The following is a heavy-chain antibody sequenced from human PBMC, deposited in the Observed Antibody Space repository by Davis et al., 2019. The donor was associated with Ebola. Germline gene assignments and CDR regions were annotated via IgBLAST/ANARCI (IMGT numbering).Heavy chain of an antibody. CDR1: GGSFSGYY. J-gene: IGHJ4*02. Sequence: SETLSLTCAVYGGSFSGYYWSWIRQPPGKGLEWIGEIHESGNTNYNPSLKSRVSISVDTSKNQFSLKLTSMTAADTAVYYCARGAYSSGWFPLDYWGQGTLVTVSS. D-gene: IGHD6-19*01. CDR3: ARGAYSSGWFPLDY. V-gene: IGHV4-34*01. CDR2: IHESGNT.